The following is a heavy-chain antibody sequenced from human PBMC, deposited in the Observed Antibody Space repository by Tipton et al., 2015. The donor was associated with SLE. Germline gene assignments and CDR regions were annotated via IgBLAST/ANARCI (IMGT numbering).Heavy chain of an antibody. CDR2: ISGMGGST. J-gene: IGHJ4*02. D-gene: IGHD6-13*01. V-gene: IGHV3-23*01. CDR1: GFTFSHHA. CDR3: GRGAAAGTDQPLDS. Sequence: SLRLSCAASGFTFSHHAMSWVRQAPGKGLEWVSAISGMGGSTYYIDSVRGPFTISRDNRKNTLHLQMNTLRTEDTAVYFCGRGAAAGTDQPLDSWGPGILVTVSS.